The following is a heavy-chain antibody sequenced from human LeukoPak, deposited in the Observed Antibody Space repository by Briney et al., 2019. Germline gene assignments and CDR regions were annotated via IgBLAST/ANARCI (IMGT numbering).Heavy chain of an antibody. D-gene: IGHD3-22*01. Sequence: GRSLRLSCVGSGFDFSVFAMHWVRQAPGKGLEWVSVIYSGGSTYYADSVKGRFTISRHNSKNTLYLQMNSLRAEDTAVYYCARGFDSSGYYYFDYWGQGTLVTVSS. J-gene: IGHJ4*02. V-gene: IGHV3-53*04. CDR3: ARGFDSSGYYYFDY. CDR1: GFDFSVFA. CDR2: IYSGGST.